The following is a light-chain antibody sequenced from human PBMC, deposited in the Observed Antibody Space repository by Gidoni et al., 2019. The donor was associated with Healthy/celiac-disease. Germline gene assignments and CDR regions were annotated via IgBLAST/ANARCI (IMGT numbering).Light chain of an antibody. CDR3: QKYNSAPWT. J-gene: IGKJ1*01. Sequence: DIQMTQSPSSLSASVGDRVTITCRASQGISNYLAWYQQKPGKVPKLLIYAASTFQSGVPSRFSGSGSGTDFTITISSLQPEDVATYYCQKYNSAPWTFGQGTKVEIK. CDR2: AAS. V-gene: IGKV1-27*01. CDR1: QGISNY.